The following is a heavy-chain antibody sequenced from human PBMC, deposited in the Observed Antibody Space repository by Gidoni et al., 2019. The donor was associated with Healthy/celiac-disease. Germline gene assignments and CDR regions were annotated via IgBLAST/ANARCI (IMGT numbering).Heavy chain of an antibody. CDR3: ARSPPGYGMDV. J-gene: IGHJ6*02. Sequence: QVQLVESGGGVVQPGRSLRLSCAASGFTFSSYGMHWVRQAPGKGLEWVAVIWYDGSNKYYADSVKGRFTISRDNSKNTLYLQMNSLRAEDTAVYYCARSPPGYGMDVWGQGTTVTVSS. CDR2: IWYDGSNK. CDR1: GFTFSSYG. V-gene: IGHV3-33*01.